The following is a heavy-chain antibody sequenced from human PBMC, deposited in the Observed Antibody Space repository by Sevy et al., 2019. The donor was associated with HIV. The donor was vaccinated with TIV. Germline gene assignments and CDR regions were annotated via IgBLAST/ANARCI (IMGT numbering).Heavy chain of an antibody. D-gene: IGHD3-22*01. CDR3: ANGLRSDSSDYYYSDDYYHGMDV. J-gene: IGHJ6*02. V-gene: IGHV3-30-3*01. CDR1: GFTFSNFA. Sequence: GGSLRLSCAASGFTFSNFAMHWVRQAPGKGLEWVAVISYDGSNKYYADSVKGRFTISRDNSKNTLYLQMNSLRPEDMAEYYCANGLRSDSSDYYYSDDYYHGMDVWGQGTTVTVSS. CDR2: ISYDGSNK.